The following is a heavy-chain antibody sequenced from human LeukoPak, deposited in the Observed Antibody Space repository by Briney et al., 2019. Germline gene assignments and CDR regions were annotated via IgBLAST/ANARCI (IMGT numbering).Heavy chain of an antibody. Sequence: GGSLGLSCTASGFTFGDYAMSWVRQAPGKGLEWVGFVRSKAYGGTTEYAASVKGRFTISRDDSKSIAYLQMNSLKTEDTAVYYCTRVVDIVATTADYWGQGTLVTVSS. D-gene: IGHD5-12*01. CDR3: TRVVDIVATTADY. V-gene: IGHV3-49*04. CDR1: GFTFGDYA. J-gene: IGHJ4*02. CDR2: VRSKAYGGTT.